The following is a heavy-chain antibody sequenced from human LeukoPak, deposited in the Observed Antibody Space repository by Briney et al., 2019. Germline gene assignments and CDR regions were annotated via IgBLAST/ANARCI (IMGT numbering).Heavy chain of an antibody. CDR2: IHHSGGT. CDR1: GGSISSGGYS. Sequence: PSQTLSLTCTVSGGSISSGGYSWSWIRQPPGKGLEWIGNIHHSGGTYYNPPLKSRLTISVDRSKNQFSLTLNSVTAAHTAAYFCARDLPLAAAAKDVFDLWGQGTLVTVSS. D-gene: IGHD6-13*01. J-gene: IGHJ3*01. CDR3: ARDLPLAAAAKDVFDL. V-gene: IGHV4-30-2*01.